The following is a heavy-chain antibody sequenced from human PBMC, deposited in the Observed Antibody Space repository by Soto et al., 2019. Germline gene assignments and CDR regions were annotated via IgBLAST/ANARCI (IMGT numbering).Heavy chain of an antibody. CDR1: GYYFPSYW. Sequence: PGESLKISCKGSGYYFPSYWIGWVRQMPGKGLEWMGIIYPGDSDTKYNPSFQGQVTISADKSITTTYLQWSSLKASDTAIYYCAASIFYYGMDVWGQGTTVTVSS. J-gene: IGHJ6*02. V-gene: IGHV5-51*01. CDR2: IYPGDSDT. CDR3: AASIFYYGMDV.